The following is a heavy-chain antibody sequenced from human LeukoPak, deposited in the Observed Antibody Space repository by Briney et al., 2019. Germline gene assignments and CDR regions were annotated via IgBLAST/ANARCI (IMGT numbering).Heavy chain of an antibody. V-gene: IGHV1-2*02. CDR2: INPNSGGT. CDR3: ARERPSEYYDSSGWNY. CDR1: GYTFTGYY. D-gene: IGHD3-22*01. Sequence: GASVKVSCKASGYTFTGYYMHWVRQAPGQGLEWMGWINPNSGGTNYAQKFQGRVTMTRDTSISTAYMELSRLRSDDTAVYYCARERPSEYYDSSGWNYWGQGTLVTVSS. J-gene: IGHJ4*02.